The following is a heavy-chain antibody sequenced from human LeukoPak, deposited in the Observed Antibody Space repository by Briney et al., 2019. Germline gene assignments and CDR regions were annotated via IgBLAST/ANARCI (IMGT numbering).Heavy chain of an antibody. CDR1: GFTFSSYA. CDR2: ISYDGSNK. D-gene: IGHD3-10*01. Sequence: PGGSLRLSCAASGFTFSSYAMHWVRQAPGKGLEWVAVISYDGSNKYYADSVKGRFTISRDNSKNTLYLQMNSLRAEDTAVYYYASFPLWFGELFADYWGQGTLVTVSS. J-gene: IGHJ4*02. V-gene: IGHV3-30-3*01. CDR3: ASFPLWFGELFADY.